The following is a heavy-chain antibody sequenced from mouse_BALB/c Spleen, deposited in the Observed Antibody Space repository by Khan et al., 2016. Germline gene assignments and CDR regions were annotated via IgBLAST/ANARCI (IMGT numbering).Heavy chain of an antibody. CDR2: IDPYDSET. J-gene: IGHJ2*01. V-gene: IGHV1-52*01. CDR3: ARGSKVFAY. CDR1: GHPITTYW. Sequence: QVQLQQSGAELVRPGASVRLSCKASGHPITTYWMTWVKQRPEQGLEWIGRIDPYDSETHYDQKFKDKAILPVDKSSSTAYMQLSSLTSEDSAVYYCARGSKVFAYWGQGTTRTVSS.